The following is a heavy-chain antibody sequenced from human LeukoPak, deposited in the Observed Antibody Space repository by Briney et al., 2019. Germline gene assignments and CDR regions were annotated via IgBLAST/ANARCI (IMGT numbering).Heavy chain of an antibody. V-gene: IGHV3-30*18. CDR2: ISYDGSNK. CDR3: AKDFWQLAS. D-gene: IGHD2/OR15-2a*01. CDR1: GFTFSSYG. J-gene: IGHJ5*01. Sequence: PGGSLRLSCAASGFTFSSYGMHWVRQAPGKGLEWVAVISYDGSNKYYADSVKGRFTISRDNSKNTLYLQMNSLRAEDTAVYYCAKDFWQLASWGQGTLVTVSS.